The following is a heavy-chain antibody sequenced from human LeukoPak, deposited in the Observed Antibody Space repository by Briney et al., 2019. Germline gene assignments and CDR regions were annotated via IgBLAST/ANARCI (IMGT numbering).Heavy chain of an antibody. CDR2: IYYSGST. CDR3: ARGRSVRGVIPGVGYYYYMDV. D-gene: IGHD3-10*01. Sequence: PSGTLSLTCSVSGGSISSYYGSWLRQPPGKGVEWIGYIYYSGSTNYNPSLKSRVTISVDTSKNQFSLKLSSVTAADTAVYYCARGRSVRGVIPGVGYYYYMDVWGKGTTVTISS. V-gene: IGHV4-59*01. J-gene: IGHJ6*03. CDR1: GGSISSYY.